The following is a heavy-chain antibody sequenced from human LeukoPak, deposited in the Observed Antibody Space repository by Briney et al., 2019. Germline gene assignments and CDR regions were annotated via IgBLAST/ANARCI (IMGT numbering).Heavy chain of an antibody. CDR3: AACITMVRGPRNWFDP. J-gene: IGHJ5*02. CDR1: GGSISSYY. Sequence: SETLSLTCTVSGGSISSYYWSWIRQPPGKGLEWIGYIYYSGSTNYNPSLKSRVTISVDTSKNQFSLKLSSVTAADTAVYYCAACITMVRGPRNWFDPWGQGTLVTVSS. D-gene: IGHD3-10*01. V-gene: IGHV4-59*12. CDR2: IYYSGST.